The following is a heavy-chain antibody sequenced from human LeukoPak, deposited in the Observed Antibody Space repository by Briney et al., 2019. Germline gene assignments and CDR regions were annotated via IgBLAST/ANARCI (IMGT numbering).Heavy chain of an antibody. CDR1: GLSFSEYW. J-gene: IGHJ4*02. D-gene: IGHD3-16*01. CDR2: SNLHGTTV. Sequence: GGPLRLSCVVSGLSFSEYWMHWVRQAPGKGLVWVARSNLHGTTVDYADSVKGRFTISRDNANNTLFLQMNSLRAEDTAVYYCASAFTYVRLGDHWGQGTLVTVSS. CDR3: ASAFTYVRLGDH. V-gene: IGHV3-74*01.